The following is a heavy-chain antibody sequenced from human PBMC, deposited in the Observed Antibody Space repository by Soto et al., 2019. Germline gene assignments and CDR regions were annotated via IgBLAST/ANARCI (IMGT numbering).Heavy chain of an antibody. CDR2: ISPSSGHI. J-gene: IGHJ6*02. D-gene: IGHD2-15*01. CDR1: GFTFSSCT. V-gene: IGHV3-21*06. Sequence: EVHLVESGGGLVKPGGSLRLSCAVSGFTFSSCTMNWVSQAPGKGLEWVSSISPSSGHIYYADSVKGRFTISRDNAKNSLVLQMKSLGGEDTAVYYCSGCSGGACHKNYGMDVWGQGTTVTVSS. CDR3: SGCSGGACHKNYGMDV.